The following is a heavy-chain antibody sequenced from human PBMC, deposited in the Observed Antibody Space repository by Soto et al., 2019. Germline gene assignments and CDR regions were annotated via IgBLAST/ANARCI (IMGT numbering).Heavy chain of an antibody. CDR2: IYYLGST. CDR3: ARDGYDRSGSPYPDY. CDR1: GGSISSSSYY. Sequence: PSETLSLTCTVSGGSISSSSYYWGWIRQPPGKGLEWIGSIYYLGSTDYNPSLKSRVTISVDTSKRQFSLRLTSETAADTAVYYCARDGYDRSGSPYPDYWGPGTQVTVSS. V-gene: IGHV4-39*07. D-gene: IGHD3-10*01. J-gene: IGHJ4*02.